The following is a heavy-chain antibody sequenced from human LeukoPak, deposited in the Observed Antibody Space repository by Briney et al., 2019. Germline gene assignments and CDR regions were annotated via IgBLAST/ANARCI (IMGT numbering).Heavy chain of an antibody. CDR2: IIPIFGTA. Sequence: ASVKVSCKASGGTFSSYAISWVRQAPGQGLEWMGGIIPIFGTANYAQKFQGRVTITADESTSTAYMELSSLRSDDTAVYYCARDHYGDWTAAGPGDWFDPWGQGTLVTVSS. J-gene: IGHJ5*02. CDR3: ARDHYGDWTAAGPGDWFDP. D-gene: IGHD6-13*01. CDR1: GGTFSSYA. V-gene: IGHV1-69*13.